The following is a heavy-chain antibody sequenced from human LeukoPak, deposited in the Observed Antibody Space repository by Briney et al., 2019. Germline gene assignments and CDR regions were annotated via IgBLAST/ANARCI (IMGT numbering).Heavy chain of an antibody. D-gene: IGHD6-19*01. J-gene: IGHJ6*02. CDR1: GGSISSGGYY. Sequence: SETLSLTCTVSGGSISSGGYYWSGIRQHPGKGLEWIGYIYYSGSTYYNPSLKSRVTISVDTSKNQFSLKLSSVTAADTAVYYCARDESSGWYRHGMDVWGQGTTVTVSS. CDR2: IYYSGST. V-gene: IGHV4-31*03. CDR3: ARDESSGWYRHGMDV.